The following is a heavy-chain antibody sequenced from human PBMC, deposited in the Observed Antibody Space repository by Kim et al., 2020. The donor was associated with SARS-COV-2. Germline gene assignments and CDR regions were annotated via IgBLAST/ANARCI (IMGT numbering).Heavy chain of an antibody. D-gene: IGHD4-4*01. CDR3: ARVIPTSNYYYYYGMDV. J-gene: IGHJ6*02. Sequence: LKSRVTISVDKSKNQFSLKLSSVTAADTAVYYCARVIPTSNYYYYYGMDVWGQGTTVTVSS. V-gene: IGHV4-4*02.